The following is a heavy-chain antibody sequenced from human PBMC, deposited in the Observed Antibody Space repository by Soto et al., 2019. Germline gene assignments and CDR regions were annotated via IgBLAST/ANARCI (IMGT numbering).Heavy chain of an antibody. CDR2: IYDYGST. Sequence: QVQLQESGPGLVKPSETLSLTCAVSGASISSYSHYWSWIRQPPGKGLEWIGYIYDYGSTNYNPSLKSRVTISLDTSKNQFSLKLRSVTAADTAVYYCARDEGGNSDYWGQGTLVRVSS. V-gene: IGHV4-61*01. CDR1: GASISSYSHY. D-gene: IGHD2-15*01. CDR3: ARDEGGNSDY. J-gene: IGHJ4*02.